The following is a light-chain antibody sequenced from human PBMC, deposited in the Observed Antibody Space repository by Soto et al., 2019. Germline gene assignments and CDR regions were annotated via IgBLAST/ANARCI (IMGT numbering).Light chain of an antibody. CDR3: QHRSNWPPG. V-gene: IGKV3-11*01. CDR1: QSLSSN. J-gene: IGKJ5*01. Sequence: PGERASLSCGASQSLSSNFLAWYQQKPGQAPRLLIYDTSKRATGIPARFSGSGSGTDFFLTISSLAPEDIAVYYCQHRSNWPPGFGQGTRLEIK. CDR2: DTS.